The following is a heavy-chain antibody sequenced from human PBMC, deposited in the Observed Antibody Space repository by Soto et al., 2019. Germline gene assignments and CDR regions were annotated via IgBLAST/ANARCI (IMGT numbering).Heavy chain of an antibody. V-gene: IGHV4-59*08. CDR2: IYYSGST. Sequence: QVQLQESGPGLVKPSETLSLTCTVSGGSISSYYWSWIRQPHRKGLEWIGYIYYSGSTNYNPSLKSRVTISAATSKNQSSLKFSAVTAADTGVYYCARRYGYSFDYWGQGTLVTVSS. CDR1: GGSISSYY. J-gene: IGHJ4*02. CDR3: ARRYGYSFDY. D-gene: IGHD1-1*01.